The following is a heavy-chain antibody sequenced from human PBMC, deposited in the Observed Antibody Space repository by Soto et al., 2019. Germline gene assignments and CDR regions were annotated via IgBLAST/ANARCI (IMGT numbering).Heavy chain of an antibody. V-gene: IGHV5-51*01. J-gene: IGHJ4*02. Sequence: GESLKISCKGSGYNFANYWIGWVRQMPGKGLEWMGIIYPGNSDTRYSPSFQGQVTISADTSISTAYLEWSSLKASDTAIYYCARYVYYDVLKKNYWGQGTLVTVSS. D-gene: IGHD3-9*01. CDR1: GYNFANYW. CDR2: IYPGNSDT. CDR3: ARYVYYDVLKKNY.